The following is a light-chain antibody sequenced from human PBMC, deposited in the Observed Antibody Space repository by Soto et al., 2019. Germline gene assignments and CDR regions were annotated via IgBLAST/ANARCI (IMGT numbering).Light chain of an antibody. Sequence: QSVVTQPPSSSASPGESASLTCTLPSDINVGSYNIYWYQQKPGSPPRYLLYYYSDSDKGQGSGVPSRFSGSKDASANTGILLISGLQSEDEADYYCMIWPSNASVFGTGTKLTVL. CDR3: MIWPSNASV. J-gene: IGLJ1*01. V-gene: IGLV5-37*01. CDR2: YYSDSDK. CDR1: SDINVGSYN.